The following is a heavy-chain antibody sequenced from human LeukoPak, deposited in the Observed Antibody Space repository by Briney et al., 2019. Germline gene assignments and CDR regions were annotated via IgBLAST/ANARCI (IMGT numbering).Heavy chain of an antibody. D-gene: IGHD3-16*01. CDR2: ISTNGGNT. CDR1: GFTISNYA. Sequence: PGGSLRLSCAASGFTISNYAIHWVRQAPGKGLEYVSGISTNGGNTYYANSVKGRFDISRDSSKNTLYLQMGSLRAEDMAVYYCARDLDPGFGGAIDYWGQGTLVTVSS. CDR3: ARDLDPGFGGAIDY. V-gene: IGHV3-64*01. J-gene: IGHJ4*02.